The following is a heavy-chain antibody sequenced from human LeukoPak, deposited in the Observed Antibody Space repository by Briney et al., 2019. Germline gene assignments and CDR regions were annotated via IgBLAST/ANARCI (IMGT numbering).Heavy chain of an antibody. D-gene: IGHD6-13*01. CDR2: ISYDGSNK. CDR1: GFTFSSYG. J-gene: IGHJ4*02. V-gene: IGHV3-30*18. CDR3: AKDRSRSWALDF. Sequence: GRSLRLSCAASGFTFSSYGMHWVRQAPGKGLEWVAVISYDGSNKYYADSVKGRFIISRDNSENRLDLQMNSLRAEDTGVYYCAKDRSRSWALDFWGQGTLVTVSS.